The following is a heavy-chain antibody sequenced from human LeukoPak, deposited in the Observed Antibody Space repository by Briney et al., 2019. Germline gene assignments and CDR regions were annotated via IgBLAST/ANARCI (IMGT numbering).Heavy chain of an antibody. CDR3: ASSPRQQLVSYYFDY. CDR2: IYYSGST. Sequence: PSETLSLTCIVSGGSISGYYWSWIRQPPGKGLDYIGHIYYSGSTNYNPSLKSRVTISVDTSKNQFSLKLSSVTAADTAVYYCASSPRQQLVSYYFDYWGQGTLVTVSS. V-gene: IGHV4-59*08. J-gene: IGHJ4*02. CDR1: GGSISGYY. D-gene: IGHD6-13*01.